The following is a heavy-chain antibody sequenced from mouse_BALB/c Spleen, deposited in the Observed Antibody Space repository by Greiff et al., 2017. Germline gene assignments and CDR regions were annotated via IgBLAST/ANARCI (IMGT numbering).Heavy chain of an antibody. D-gene: IGHD4-1*01. J-gene: IGHJ2*01. V-gene: IGHV1S137*01. CDR1: SYTFTDYA. Sequence: VQLQQSGAELVRPGVSVKISCKGSSYTFTDYAMHWVKQSHAKSLEWIGVISTYYGNTNYNQKFKGKATMTVDKSSSTAYMELARLTSEDSAVYYCARSGNWGPFDYWGQGTTLTVSS. CDR3: ARSGNWGPFDY. CDR2: ISTYYGNT.